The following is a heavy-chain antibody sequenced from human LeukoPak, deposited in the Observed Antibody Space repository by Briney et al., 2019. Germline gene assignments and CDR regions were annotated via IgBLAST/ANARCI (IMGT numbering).Heavy chain of an antibody. J-gene: IGHJ5*02. V-gene: IGHV1-69*01. D-gene: IGHD2-2*03. Sequence: ASVKVSCKASGGTFSSYAISWVRQAPGQGLEWMGGIIPIFGTANYAQKFQGRVTITADESTSTAYMELSSLRSEDTAVYYCAREVGYCSSTSCYREQNWFDPWGQGTLVTVSS. CDR3: AREVGYCSSTSCYREQNWFDP. CDR1: GGTFSSYA. CDR2: IIPIFGTA.